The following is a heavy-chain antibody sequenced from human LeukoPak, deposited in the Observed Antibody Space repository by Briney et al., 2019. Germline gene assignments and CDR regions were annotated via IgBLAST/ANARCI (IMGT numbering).Heavy chain of an antibody. J-gene: IGHJ5*02. D-gene: IGHD2-2*01. CDR2: IIPIFGTA. Sequence: GASVKVSCKASGGTFSSYAISWVRQAPGQGLEWMGGIIPIFGTANYAQKFQGGVTMTRDTSTSTVYMELSSLRSEDTAVYYCARDPHIVIVPAGNWFDPWGQEPWSPSPQ. CDR3: ARDPHIVIVPAGNWFDP. V-gene: IGHV1-69*05. CDR1: GGTFSSYA.